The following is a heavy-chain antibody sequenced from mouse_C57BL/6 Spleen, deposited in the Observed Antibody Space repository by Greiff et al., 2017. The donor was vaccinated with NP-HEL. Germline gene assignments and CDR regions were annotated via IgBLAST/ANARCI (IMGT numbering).Heavy chain of an antibody. D-gene: IGHD2-5*01. J-gene: IGHJ4*01. CDR2: FTMYSDAT. CDR3: ARSHSNHNYYAMDY. Sequence: VVESGAELVRPGSSVKLSCKDSYFAFMASAMHWVKQRPGHGLEWIGSFTMYSDATEYSENFKGKATLTANTSSSTAYMELSSLTSEDSAVYYCARSHSNHNYYAMDYWGQGTSVTVSS. CDR1: YFAFMASA. V-gene: IGHV1-49*01.